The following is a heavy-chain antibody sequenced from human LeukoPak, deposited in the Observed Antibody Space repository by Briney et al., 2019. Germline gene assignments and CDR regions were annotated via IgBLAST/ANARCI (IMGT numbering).Heavy chain of an antibody. CDR1: GGSISSYY. V-gene: IGHV4-4*07. CDR3: ARDAFSQGHYSSGWIDY. CDR2: IYTSGCT. Sequence: SETLSLTCTVSGGSISSYYWSWIRQPAGKGLEWIGRIYTSGCTNYNPSLKSRVTMSVDTSKNQFSLKLSSVTAADTAVYYCARDAFSQGHYSSGWIDYWGQGTLVTVSS. D-gene: IGHD6-19*01. J-gene: IGHJ4*02.